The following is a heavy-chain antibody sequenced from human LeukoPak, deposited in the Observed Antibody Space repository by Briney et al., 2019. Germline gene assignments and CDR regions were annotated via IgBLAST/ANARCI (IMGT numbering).Heavy chain of an antibody. CDR3: ARDLKAYCSGGSCYRLDY. J-gene: IGHJ4*02. CDR1: GYTFTSYG. D-gene: IGHD2-15*01. V-gene: IGHV1-69*13. Sequence: SVKVSCKASGYTFTSYGISWVRQAPGQGLEWMGRIIPIFGTANYAQKFQGRVTITADESTSTAYMELSSLRSEDTAVYYCARDLKAYCSGGSCYRLDYWGQGTLVTVSS. CDR2: IIPIFGTA.